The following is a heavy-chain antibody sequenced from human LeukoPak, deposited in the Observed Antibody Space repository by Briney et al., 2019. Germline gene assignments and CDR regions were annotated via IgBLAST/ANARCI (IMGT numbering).Heavy chain of an antibody. CDR3: ARGLGYCSSTSCLYGHNWFDP. CDR1: GGSISSGVYH. CDR2: IYHSGST. V-gene: IGHV4-30-2*01. D-gene: IGHD2-2*01. J-gene: IGHJ5*02. Sequence: PSETLSLTCTVSGGSISSGVYHWGWIRQPPGKGLEWIGYIYHSGSTYYNPSLKSRVTISVDRSKNQFSLKLSSVTAADTAVYYCARGLGYCSSTSCLYGHNWFDPWGQGTLVTVSS.